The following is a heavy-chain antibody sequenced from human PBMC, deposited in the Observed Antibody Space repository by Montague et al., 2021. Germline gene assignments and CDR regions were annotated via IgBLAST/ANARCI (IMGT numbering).Heavy chain of an antibody. J-gene: IGHJ6*03. CDR1: GGSISSGGYY. D-gene: IGHD3-10*01. CDR2: IYYSGST. Sequence: TLSLTCPVSGGSISSGGYYWSWIRQHPGKGLEWIGYIYYSGSTYYNRSLKSRVTMSIDTSENHFSLKLNSVTAADTAVYYCARAFGEPPPPFYFYMDVWGKGTTVSVSS. V-gene: IGHV4-31*03. CDR3: ARAFGEPPPPFYFYMDV.